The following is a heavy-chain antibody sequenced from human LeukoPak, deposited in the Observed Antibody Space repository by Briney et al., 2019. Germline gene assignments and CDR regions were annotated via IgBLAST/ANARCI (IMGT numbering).Heavy chain of an antibody. D-gene: IGHD6-13*01. CDR2: ISYDGSNK. V-gene: IGHV3-30*18. Sequence: PGGSLRLSCAASGFTFSSYGMHWVRQAPGKGLEWVAVISYDGSNKYYADSVKSRFTISRDNSKNTLYLQMNSLRAEDTAVYYCAKESSSRERYYFDYWGQGTLVTVSS. CDR1: GFTFSSYG. CDR3: AKESSSRERYYFDY. J-gene: IGHJ4*02.